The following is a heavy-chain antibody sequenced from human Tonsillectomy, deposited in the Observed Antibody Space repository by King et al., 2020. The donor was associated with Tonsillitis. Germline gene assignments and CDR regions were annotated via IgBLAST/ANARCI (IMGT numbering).Heavy chain of an antibody. V-gene: IGHV1-8*01. CDR2: MNPNSVNT. CDR1: GYTFTSYD. J-gene: IGHJ6*03. Sequence: QLVQSGAEVKKPGASVTVSCKASGYTFTSYDINWVRQASGQGLEWMGWMNPNSVNTGYAQKFQGRVTMTRDTSISTVYMELSSLRSEDTAVYYCARKGARAIAADEKTIFYYYMDLWGKGPTVTVSS. CDR3: ARKGARAIAADEKTIFYYYMDL. D-gene: IGHD6-13*01.